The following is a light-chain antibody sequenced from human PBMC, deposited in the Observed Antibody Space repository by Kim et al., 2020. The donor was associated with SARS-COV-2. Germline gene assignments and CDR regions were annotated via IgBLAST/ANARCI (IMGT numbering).Light chain of an antibody. Sequence: GHYPFWFQQKPGPVPRSLIYDTSNKQSWTPARFSGFLFGGKAALTLSNAQPEDEADYYCLLSYDGVRVFGGGTQLTVL. V-gene: IGLV7-46*01. CDR3: LLSYDGVRV. J-gene: IGLJ3*02. CDR1: GHY. CDR2: DTS.